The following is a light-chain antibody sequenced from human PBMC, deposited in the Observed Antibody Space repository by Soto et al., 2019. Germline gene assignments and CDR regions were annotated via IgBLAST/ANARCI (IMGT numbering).Light chain of an antibody. CDR1: SSDVGGHKY. Sequence: QSALTQPRSVSGSPGQSVTISCTGTSSDVGGHKYVSWYQQHPGKAPKLMIYDVSERPSGVPDRFSGSKSGNTASLTISGLHAEDEADYYCCSYAGSPYVFGTGTKLTVL. V-gene: IGLV2-11*01. CDR3: CSYAGSPYV. CDR2: DVS. J-gene: IGLJ1*01.